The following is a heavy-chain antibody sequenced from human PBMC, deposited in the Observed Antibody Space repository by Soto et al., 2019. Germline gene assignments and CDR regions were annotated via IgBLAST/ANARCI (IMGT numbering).Heavy chain of an antibody. CDR1: GYTFSIYY. Sequence: ASVKVSCKASGYTFSIYYMHWVRQAPGQGLEWMGMINPSGGSASYTQKFQGRVTMTRDTSTNTIYMEPTSLRSEDTAVYYCARSHYYGSGAYTLDDNWGQGTLVTVSS. CDR3: ARSHYYGSGAYTLDDN. D-gene: IGHD3-10*01. V-gene: IGHV1-46*03. J-gene: IGHJ4*02. CDR2: INPSGGSA.